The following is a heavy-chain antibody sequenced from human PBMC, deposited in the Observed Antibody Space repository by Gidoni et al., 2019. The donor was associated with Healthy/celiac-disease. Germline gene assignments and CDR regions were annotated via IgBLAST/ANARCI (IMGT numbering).Heavy chain of an antibody. J-gene: IGHJ5*02. CDR2: ISSSSSYI. CDR3: ARDRGYSSSWYTRGDWFDP. V-gene: IGHV3-21*01. Sequence: EVQLVESGGGLVKPGGSLRLSCAAAGLTFSSYRLTWVRQAPGKGLELVSSISSSSSYIYYPDSLQGRFTISRYNAKNSLYLQMNSLRAEDTAVYYCARDRGYSSSWYTRGDWFDPWGQGTLVTVSS. CDR1: GLTFSSYR. D-gene: IGHD6-13*01.